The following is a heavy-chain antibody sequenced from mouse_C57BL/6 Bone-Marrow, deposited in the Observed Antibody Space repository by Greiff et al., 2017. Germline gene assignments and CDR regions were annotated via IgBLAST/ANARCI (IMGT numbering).Heavy chain of an antibody. CDR2: INPSNGGT. V-gene: IGHV1-53*01. CDR1: GYTFTSYW. CDR3: ARPRTTVVAKGAMDY. Sequence: QVQLQQPGTELVKPGASVKLSCKASGYTFTSYWMHWVKQRPGQGLEWIGNINPSNGGTNYNEKFKSKATLTVDKSTSTAYMQLSSLTSEDSADYYCARPRTTVVAKGAMDYWGQGTSVTVSS. D-gene: IGHD1-1*01. J-gene: IGHJ4*01.